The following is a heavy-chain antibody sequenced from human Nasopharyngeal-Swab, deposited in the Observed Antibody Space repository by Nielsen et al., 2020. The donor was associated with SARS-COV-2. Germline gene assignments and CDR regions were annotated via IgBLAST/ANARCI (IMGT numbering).Heavy chain of an antibody. CDR1: GGSISSGSYY. CDR2: IDYSGST. Sequence: GSLRLSCTVSGGSISSGSYYWSWIRQPPGKGLEWIWYIDYSGSTNYNPSLKSRVTISVDTSKNQFSLKLSSVTAADTAVYYCARGYTLPLYSSSWFDYWGQGTLVTVSS. CDR3: ARGYTLPLYSSSWFDY. D-gene: IGHD6-13*01. J-gene: IGHJ5*01. V-gene: IGHV4-61*01.